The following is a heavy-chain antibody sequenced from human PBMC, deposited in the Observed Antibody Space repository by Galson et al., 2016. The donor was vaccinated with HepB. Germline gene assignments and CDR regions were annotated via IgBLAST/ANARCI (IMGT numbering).Heavy chain of an antibody. J-gene: IGHJ4*02. CDR3: AKANYGFWSSPIRGLFEYFDH. V-gene: IGHV3-33*06. CDR1: GFTFSTHG. D-gene: IGHD3-3*01. CDR2: IWYDDSNE. Sequence: SLRLSCAASGFTFSTHGMHWVRQAPGKGLEWVAVIWYDDSNEYYADSVKGRFTISRDNSKNTVYLQMNSLRAEDTAVYYCAKANYGFWSSPIRGLFEYFDHWGQGILVTVSS.